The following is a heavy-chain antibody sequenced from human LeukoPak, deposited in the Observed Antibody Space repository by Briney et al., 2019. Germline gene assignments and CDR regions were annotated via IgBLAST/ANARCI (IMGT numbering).Heavy chain of an antibody. V-gene: IGHV3-74*01. D-gene: IGHD2-8*01. CDR3: ARDQVVLMVYAYNWFDP. Sequence: GGSLRLSCAASGFTFSSYWMHWVRQAPGKGLVWVSRINSDGSSTSYADSVRGRFTISRDNAKNTLYLQMNSLRAEDTAVYYCARDQVVLMVYAYNWFDPWGQGTLVTVSS. J-gene: IGHJ5*02. CDR1: GFTFSSYW. CDR2: INSDGSST.